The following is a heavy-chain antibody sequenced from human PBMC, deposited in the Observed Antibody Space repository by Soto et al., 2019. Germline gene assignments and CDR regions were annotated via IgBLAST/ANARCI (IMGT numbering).Heavy chain of an antibody. CDR3: AKETRSRAVTATRVNGMDV. CDR1: GFTFSRFA. V-gene: IGHV3-23*01. J-gene: IGHJ6*02. Sequence: EVQLLESGGGLVQPGESLRLSCAASGFTFSRFAMSWVRQAPGKGLEWVSGITGDGRNTYYANSMEGRFTVSRDNSNNRLYLQMNNLKVEDSAIYYCAKETRSRAVTATRVNGMDVWGQGTTVTVSS. D-gene: IGHD2-21*02. CDR2: ITGDGRNT.